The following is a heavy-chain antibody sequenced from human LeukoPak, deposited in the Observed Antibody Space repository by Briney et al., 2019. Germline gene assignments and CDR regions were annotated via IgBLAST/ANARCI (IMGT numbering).Heavy chain of an antibody. D-gene: IGHD5-12*01. CDR2: IYHSGST. CDR1: GGSISSGGYS. J-gene: IGHJ4*02. CDR3: ARAPRYSGYDYLDY. Sequence: SETLSLTCAVSGGSISSGGYSWSWIRQPPGKGLEWIGYIYHSGSTYYNPSLKSRVTLSVDTSKSQFSLKLSSVTAADTAVYYCARAPRYSGYDYLDYWGQGTLVTVSS. V-gene: IGHV4-30-2*01.